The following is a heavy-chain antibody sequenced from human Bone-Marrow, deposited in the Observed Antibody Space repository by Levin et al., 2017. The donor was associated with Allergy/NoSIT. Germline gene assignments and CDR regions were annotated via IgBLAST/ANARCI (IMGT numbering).Heavy chain of an antibody. CDR3: AKDLTYYYDSRGYYLDY. V-gene: IGHV3-30*18. D-gene: IGHD3-22*01. CDR1: GFSFTYYA. J-gene: IGHJ4*02. CDR2: ISYDGSNK. Sequence: GESLKISCAASGFSFTYYAIHWVRQAPGKGLEWVTVISYDGSNKYYADSVKGRFTISRDNSKNTLYLQMNSLRAEDTAMYYCAKDLTYYYDSRGYYLDYWGQGTLVTVSS.